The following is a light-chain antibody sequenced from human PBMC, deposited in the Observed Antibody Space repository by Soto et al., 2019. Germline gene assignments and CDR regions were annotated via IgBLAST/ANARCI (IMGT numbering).Light chain of an antibody. CDR1: QSVSSGY. J-gene: IGKJ4*01. V-gene: IGKV3-20*01. CDR3: QQYGSSLLT. CDR2: GAS. Sequence: EIVLTQSPYTLSLSPGERATLSCRAIQSVSSGYLAWYQQRPGQAPRLLIYGASSRATGIPDRFSGSGSGTDFTLTIRRLEPEDFAVYYCQQYGSSLLTFGGGTKVDIK.